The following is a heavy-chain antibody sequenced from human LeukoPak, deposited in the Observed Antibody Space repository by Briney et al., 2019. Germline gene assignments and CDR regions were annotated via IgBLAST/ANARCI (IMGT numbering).Heavy chain of an antibody. CDR1: GYIFTSYF. Sequence: ASVKVSCKASGYIFTSYFMHWVRQAPGQGLEWMGLINPSGGSTRYAQKFQGRVTMTRDTSISTAYMELSRLRSDDTAVYYCARDPRGSSSWNYYYYMDVWGKGTTVTVSS. V-gene: IGHV1-46*01. CDR2: INPSGGST. D-gene: IGHD6-13*01. CDR3: ARDPRGSSSWNYYYYMDV. J-gene: IGHJ6*03.